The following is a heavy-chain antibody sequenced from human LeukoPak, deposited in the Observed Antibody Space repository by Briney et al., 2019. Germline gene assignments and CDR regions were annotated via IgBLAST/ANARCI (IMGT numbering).Heavy chain of an antibody. CDR3: ARDPEAFDI. CDR1: GFTFSTYW. V-gene: IGHV3-7*01. CDR2: IKQDGSEK. J-gene: IGHJ3*02. Sequence: SGGSLRLSCAASGFTFSTYWMTWVRQAPGKGLEWVANIKQDGSEKNYVDSVKGRFTISRDNAKNSLYLQMNRLGAEDTAVYYCARDPEAFDIWGQGTMVTVSS.